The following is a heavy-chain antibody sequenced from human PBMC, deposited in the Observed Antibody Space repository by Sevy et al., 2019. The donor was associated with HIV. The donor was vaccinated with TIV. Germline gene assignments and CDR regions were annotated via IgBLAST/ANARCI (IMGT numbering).Heavy chain of an antibody. CDR1: GYTFTSYY. CDR3: ARDAYDYGDYGVGEGYYYMDV. Sequence: ASVKVSCKASGYTFTSYYMHWVRQAPGQGLEWMGIINPSGGSTSYAQKFQGRVTMTRDTSTSTVYMELSSLRSEETAVYYCARDAYDYGDYGVGEGYYYMDVWGKGTTVTVSS. J-gene: IGHJ6*03. V-gene: IGHV1-46*01. D-gene: IGHD4-17*01. CDR2: INPSGGST.